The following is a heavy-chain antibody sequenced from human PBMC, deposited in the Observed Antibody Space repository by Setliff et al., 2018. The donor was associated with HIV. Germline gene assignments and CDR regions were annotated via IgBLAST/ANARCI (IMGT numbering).Heavy chain of an antibody. V-gene: IGHV3-30*02. CDR2: IRYDGSQK. Sequence: QPGGSLRLSCAASVFTFNNYGMNWVRQAPGKGLEWVAFIRYDGSQKYYVDSVKGRFTISRDNSKNTLYLQMNSLRAEDTAVYYCARGHYFKDVWGQGTTVTVSS. J-gene: IGHJ6*02. D-gene: IGHD3-22*01. CDR1: VFTFNNYG. CDR3: ARGHYFKDV.